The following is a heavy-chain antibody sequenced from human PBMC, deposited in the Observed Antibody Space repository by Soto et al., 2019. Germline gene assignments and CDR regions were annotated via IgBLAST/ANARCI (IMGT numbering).Heavy chain of an antibody. J-gene: IGHJ3*01. Sequence: EVQLVESGGGLVQPGGSLRVSCVASGFTFSSYALNWVRQAPGKGLEWVSYSSVGGGSIFYADSVKGRFTISRGDATTSLYPQMNSLTDEDTAVYYCVRDHRWAFDFWGQGTMVTVSS. CDR2: SSVGGGSI. D-gene: IGHD2-15*01. CDR3: VRDHRWAFDF. V-gene: IGHV3-48*02. CDR1: GFTFSSYA.